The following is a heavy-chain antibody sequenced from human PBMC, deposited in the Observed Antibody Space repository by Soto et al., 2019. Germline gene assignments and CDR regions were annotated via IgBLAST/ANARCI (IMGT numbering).Heavy chain of an antibody. CDR1: GGTFSSYT. V-gene: IGHV1-69*01. Sequence: QLQLVQSGAEVREPGSSVKVSCKASGGTFSSYTVNWVRQAPGQGLEWMGGITPTLNIAKYAEKFQGRVTITADESTSTVNIHLSCLRSEDTAVYFCARGYYSGSNPSAFDYWGQGTLVAVSS. J-gene: IGHJ4*02. D-gene: IGHD1-26*01. CDR2: ITPTLNIA. CDR3: ARGYYSGSNPSAFDY.